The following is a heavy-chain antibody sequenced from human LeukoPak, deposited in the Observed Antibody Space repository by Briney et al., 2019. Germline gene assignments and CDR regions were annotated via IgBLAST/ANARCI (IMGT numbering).Heavy chain of an antibody. J-gene: IGHJ4*02. V-gene: IGHV3-23*01. Sequence: GGSLRLSCAASGLTVSNYAMSWVRQAPGKGLEWVSAITVSGGNTYHADSVKGRFTISRDNSQNTLYLQLNSLRAEDTAVYYCAKVGPYYSGSGSYFDNWGQGTLVTVSS. D-gene: IGHD3-10*01. CDR3: AKVGPYYSGSGSYFDN. CDR1: GLTVSNYA. CDR2: ITVSGGNT.